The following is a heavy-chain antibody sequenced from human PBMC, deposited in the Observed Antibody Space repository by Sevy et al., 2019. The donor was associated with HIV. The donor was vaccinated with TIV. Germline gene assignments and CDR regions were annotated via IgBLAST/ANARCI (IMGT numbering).Heavy chain of an antibody. D-gene: IGHD3-16*01. CDR1: GFSLSTSGVG. Sequence: SGPTLVKPTQTLTLTCTFSGFSLSTSGVGVGWIRQPPGKALEWLALIYWNDDKRYSPSLKSRLTITKDTSKNQVVLKMTNMDPLDTATYYCAHRRGYDYELGPYYYYGMDVWGQGTTVTVSS. CDR3: AHRRGYDYELGPYYYYGMDV. J-gene: IGHJ6*02. V-gene: IGHV2-5*01. CDR2: IYWNDDK.